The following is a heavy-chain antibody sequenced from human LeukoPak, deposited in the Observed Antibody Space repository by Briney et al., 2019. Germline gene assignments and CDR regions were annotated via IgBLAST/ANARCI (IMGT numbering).Heavy chain of an antibody. V-gene: IGHV1-69*13. Sequence: SVKVSCKASGYTFTSYAMNWVRQAPGQGLEWMGGIIPIFGTANYAQKFQGRVTITADESTSTAYMELSSLRSEDTAVYYCARGVAVAGTFWYWGQGTLVTVSS. D-gene: IGHD6-19*01. J-gene: IGHJ4*02. CDR3: ARGVAVAGTFWY. CDR2: IIPIFGTA. CDR1: GYTFTSYA.